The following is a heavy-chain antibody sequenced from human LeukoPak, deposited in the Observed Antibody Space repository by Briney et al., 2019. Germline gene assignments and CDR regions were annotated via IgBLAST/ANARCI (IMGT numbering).Heavy chain of an antibody. J-gene: IGHJ4*02. CDR2: INWNGGGT. CDR1: GFTFDDYG. CDR3: ARDPQGYSSSWFDY. D-gene: IGHD6-13*01. V-gene: IGHV3-20*04. Sequence: AGGSLRLSCAASGFTFDDYGMSWVRQAPGKGLEWVSGINWNGGGTGYADSVKGRFTIARDNAKNSLYLVMNSLRAEDTAFYYCARDPQGYSSSWFDYWGQGTLVTVSS.